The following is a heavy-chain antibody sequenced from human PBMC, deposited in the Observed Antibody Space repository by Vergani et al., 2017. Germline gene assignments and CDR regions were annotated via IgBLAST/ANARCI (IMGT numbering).Heavy chain of an antibody. CDR3: GSCLWVASCSP. CDR2: VYFDGTT. D-gene: IGHD2-2*01. Sequence: QVQLQESGPGLVKPSETLSLTCTVSGGSMTSYYWSWIRQPPGKGLGWIGYVYFDGTTNYNPYLKNRVTISLDMSKSQFSLKLTSVTAAATAVYYCGSCLWVASCSPWSQGALVTVSS. CDR1: GGSMTSYY. V-gene: IGHV4-59*01. J-gene: IGHJ4*02.